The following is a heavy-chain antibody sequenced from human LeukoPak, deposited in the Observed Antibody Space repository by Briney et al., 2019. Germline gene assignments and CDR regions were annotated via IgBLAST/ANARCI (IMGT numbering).Heavy chain of an antibody. J-gene: IGHJ1*01. CDR2: IIPILGIA. CDR3: ARGRLGSYNIEH. Sequence: SVKVSCKASGGTFSSYAISWVRQAPGQGLEWMGRIIPILGIANYAQKFQGRVTITADKSTSTAYMELSSLRSEDTAVYYCARGRLGSYNIEHWGQGTLVTVSS. D-gene: IGHD3-10*01. V-gene: IGHV1-69*04. CDR1: GGTFSSYA.